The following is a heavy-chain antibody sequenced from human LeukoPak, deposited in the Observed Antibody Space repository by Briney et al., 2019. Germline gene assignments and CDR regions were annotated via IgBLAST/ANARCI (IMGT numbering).Heavy chain of an antibody. CDR3: ARDQSLYQLLPFDY. Sequence: GGSLRLSCAASGFTFSSYAMHWVRQAPGKGLEWVAVISYDGSNKYYADSVKGRFTISRDNAKNSLYLQMNSLRAEDTAVYYCARDQSLYQLLPFDYWGQGTLVTVSS. V-gene: IGHV3-30-3*01. CDR2: ISYDGSNK. CDR1: GFTFSSYA. J-gene: IGHJ4*02. D-gene: IGHD2-2*01.